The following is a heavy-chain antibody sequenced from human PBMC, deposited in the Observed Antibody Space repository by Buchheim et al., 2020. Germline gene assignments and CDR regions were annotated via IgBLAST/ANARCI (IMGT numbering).Heavy chain of an antibody. CDR1: GGSISSYY. J-gene: IGHJ2*01. CDR3: ARDRRITTVVTGTYWYFDL. Sequence: QVQLQESGPGLVKPSETLSLTCTVSGGSISSYYWSWIRQPPGKGLEWIGYIYYSGSTNYNPSLKSRVTISVNTSKNQFSLKLSSVTAADTAVYYCARDRRITTVVTGTYWYFDLWGRGTL. D-gene: IGHD4-23*01. CDR2: IYYSGST. V-gene: IGHV4-59*01.